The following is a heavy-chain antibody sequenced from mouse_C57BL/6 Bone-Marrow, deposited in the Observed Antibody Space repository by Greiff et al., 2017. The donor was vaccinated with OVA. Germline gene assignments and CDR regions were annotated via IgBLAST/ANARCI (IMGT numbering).Heavy chain of an antibody. V-gene: IGHV1-19*01. CDR3: ARRGYYGSSPWYFDV. CDR1: GYTFTDYY. CDR2: INPYNGGT. J-gene: IGHJ1*03. D-gene: IGHD1-1*01. Sequence: VQLKESGPVLVKPGASVKMSCKASGYTFTDYYMNWVKQSHGKSLEWIGVINPYNGGTSYNQKFKGKATLTVDKSSSTAYMELNILTSEDSAVYYCARRGYYGSSPWYFDVWGTGTTVTVSS.